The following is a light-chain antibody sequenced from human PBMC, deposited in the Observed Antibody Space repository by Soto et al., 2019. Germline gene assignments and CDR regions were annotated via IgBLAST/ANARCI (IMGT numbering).Light chain of an antibody. Sequence: QSALTQPASVSGSPGQSITISCIGTSSDCGSYNYVSWYQHHPGKAPKLVISEVSNRPSGVSYRFSGSKSGNTASLTISGLQAEDEADYYCSSYTTSSTPVLFGGGTKLTVL. V-gene: IGLV2-14*01. CDR2: EVS. CDR3: SSYTTSSTPVL. J-gene: IGLJ2*01. CDR1: SSDCGSYNY.